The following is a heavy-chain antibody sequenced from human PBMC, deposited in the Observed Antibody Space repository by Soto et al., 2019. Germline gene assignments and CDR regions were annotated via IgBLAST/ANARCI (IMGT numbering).Heavy chain of an antibody. Sequence: QVQLVQSGAEVKKPGSSVKVSCKASGGTSSSYAISWVRQAPGQGLEWMGGIIPIFGTANYAQKFQGRVTITADESTSTAYMELSSLRSEDTAVYYCASLAYCGGDCYSVYFDLWGRGTLVTVSS. V-gene: IGHV1-69*12. CDR1: GGTSSSYA. D-gene: IGHD2-21*02. CDR2: IIPIFGTA. J-gene: IGHJ2*01. CDR3: ASLAYCGGDCYSVYFDL.